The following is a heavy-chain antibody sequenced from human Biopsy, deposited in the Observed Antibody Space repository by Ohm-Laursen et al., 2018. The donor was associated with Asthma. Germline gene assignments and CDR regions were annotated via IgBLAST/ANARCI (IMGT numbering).Heavy chain of an antibody. D-gene: IGHD3-22*01. V-gene: IGHV4-39*01. CDR2: MYHSGSP. CDR1: GGSITSSSYY. J-gene: IGHJ4*02. Sequence: PPGTLSLTCTVSGGSITSSSYYWGGIRQPPGKGMEWIGSMYHSGSPYYHPSLKSRATISVDTSKNQLSLKMSSVTAADTAVYFCVRHQYSSSWSTFDYWGQGALVTVSS. CDR3: VRHQYSSSWSTFDY.